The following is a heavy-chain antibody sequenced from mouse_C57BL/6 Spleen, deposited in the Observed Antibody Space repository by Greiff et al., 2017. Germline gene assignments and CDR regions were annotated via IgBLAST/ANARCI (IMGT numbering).Heavy chain of an antibody. V-gene: IGHV5-6*01. J-gene: IGHJ3*01. CDR3: ANDGYP. CDR1: GFTFSSYG. Sequence: EVKLMESGGDLVKPGGSLKLSCAASGFTFSSYGMSWVRQTPDKRLEWVATISSGGSYTSYPDSVKGRFTISRDNAKNTLYLQMSSLKSEDTAMYYCANDGYPWGQGTLVTVSA. CDR2: ISSGGSYT. D-gene: IGHD2-3*01.